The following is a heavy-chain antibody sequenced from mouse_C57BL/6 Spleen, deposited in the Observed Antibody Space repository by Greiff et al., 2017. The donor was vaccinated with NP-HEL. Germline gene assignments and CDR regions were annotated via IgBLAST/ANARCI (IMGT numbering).Heavy chain of an antibody. Sequence: SGPVLVKPGASVKMSCKASGYTFTDYYMNWVKQSHGKSLEWIGVINPYNGGTSYNQKFKGKATLTVDKSSSTAYMELNSLTSEDSAVYYCARGRGTTNYYAMDYWGQGTSVTVSS. V-gene: IGHV1-19*01. CDR1: GYTFTDYY. CDR3: ARGRGTTNYYAMDY. CDR2: INPYNGGT. J-gene: IGHJ4*01. D-gene: IGHD1-1*01.